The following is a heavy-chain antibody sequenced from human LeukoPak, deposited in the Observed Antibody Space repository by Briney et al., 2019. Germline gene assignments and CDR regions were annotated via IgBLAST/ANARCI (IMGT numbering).Heavy chain of an antibody. CDR2: IIPIFGTA. CDR1: GGTFSSYA. J-gene: IGHJ4*02. V-gene: IGHV1-69*13. D-gene: IGHD2-2*02. CDR3: ARELPAAIRTFDY. Sequence: GASVKVSCKASGGTFSSYAISWVRQAPGQGLEWMGGIIPIFGTANYAQKFQGRVTITADESTSTAYMELSSLRSEDTAVYYCARELPAAIRTFDYWGQGTLVTVSS.